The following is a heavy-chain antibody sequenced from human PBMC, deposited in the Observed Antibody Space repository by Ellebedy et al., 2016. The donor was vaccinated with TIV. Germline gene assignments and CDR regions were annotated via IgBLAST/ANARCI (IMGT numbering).Heavy chain of an antibody. V-gene: IGHV3-23*01. CDR3: AKDPSGGAAAVGGFDY. CDR1: GFSFNSYA. J-gene: IGHJ4*02. Sequence: PGGSLRLSCAASGFSFNSYAMSWVRQAPGKGLEWVSTISNTGSRTYYADSVEGRFIISRDNSKRTLFLQMNSLRAEDTAVYYCAKDPSGGAAAVGGFDYWGQGTLVTVSS. CDR2: ISNTGSRT. D-gene: IGHD6-13*01.